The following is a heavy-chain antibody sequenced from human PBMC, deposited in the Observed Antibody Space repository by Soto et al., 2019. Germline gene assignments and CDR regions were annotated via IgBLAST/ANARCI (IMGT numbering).Heavy chain of an antibody. CDR1: GYSFTSHW. Sequence: GESLKISCKGSGYSFTSHWISWVRQMPGKGLEWMGTIDPSDSYTNYSPSFQGHVTISADKSISTAYLQWSSLKASDTAIYYCAREITMIFKWFDTWGQGTLVTVSS. J-gene: IGHJ5*02. D-gene: IGHD3-22*01. CDR3: AREITMIFKWFDT. CDR2: IDPSDSYT. V-gene: IGHV5-10-1*01.